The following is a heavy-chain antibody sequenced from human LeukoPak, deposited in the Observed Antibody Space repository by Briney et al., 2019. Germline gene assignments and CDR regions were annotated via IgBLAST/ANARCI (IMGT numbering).Heavy chain of an antibody. Sequence: GGSLRLSCAASGFTFSSYAMHWVRQAPGKGLEWVAVISYDGSNKYYADSVKGRFTISRDNSKNTLYLQMNSLRAEDTAVYYCARVGSELNYYDSSGYYYLDYWGQGTLVTVSS. CDR1: GFTFSSYA. CDR2: ISYDGSNK. V-gene: IGHV3-30-3*01. CDR3: ARVGSELNYYDSSGYYYLDY. J-gene: IGHJ4*02. D-gene: IGHD3-22*01.